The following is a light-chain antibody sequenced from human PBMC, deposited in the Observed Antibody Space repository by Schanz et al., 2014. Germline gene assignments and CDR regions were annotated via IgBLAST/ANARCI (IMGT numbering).Light chain of an antibody. CDR3: QTWGTAFRV. J-gene: IGLJ3*02. V-gene: IGLV4-69*01. CDR1: SGHSGND. Sequence: LVLTQSPSASASLGASIRLTCTLSSGHSGNDIAWHQQQAGKGPRYLMTVNSDGGHSRGDGISDRFSGSSSGVERYLTISSLQSEDEADYCQTWGTAFRVFGGGTKLTVL. CDR2: VNSDGGH.